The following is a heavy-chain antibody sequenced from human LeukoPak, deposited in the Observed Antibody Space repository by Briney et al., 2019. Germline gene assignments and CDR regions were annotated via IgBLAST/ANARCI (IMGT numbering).Heavy chain of an antibody. CDR3: ARRDRYCSSTSCYGHRFDP. J-gene: IGHJ5*02. V-gene: IGHV4-39*01. CDR2: IYYSGST. D-gene: IGHD2-2*01. CDR1: GGSISSSSYY. Sequence: SETLSLTCTVSGGSISSSSYYWGWIRQPPGKGLEWIGSIYYSGSTYYNPPLKSRLTMSVDTSKNQFSLKLSSVTAADTAVYYCARRDRYCSSTSCYGHRFDPWGQGTLVTVSS.